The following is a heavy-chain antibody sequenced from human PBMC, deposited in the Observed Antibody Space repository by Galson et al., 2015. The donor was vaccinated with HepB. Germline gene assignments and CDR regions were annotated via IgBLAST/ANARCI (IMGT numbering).Heavy chain of an antibody. CDR3: ARGDPMTPYGLVVDY. V-gene: IGHV3-69-1*01. D-gene: IGHD2-15*01. J-gene: IGHJ4*02. CDR2: ISTRNTI. CDR1: GFKVSAYS. Sequence: SLRLSCAASGFKVSAYSLSWVRQAPGQGLEGIAHISTRNTIYYADSVKGRFTISRDNAKNSLYLHMNSLRAEDTALYYCARGDPMTPYGLVVDYWGQGALVTVSS.